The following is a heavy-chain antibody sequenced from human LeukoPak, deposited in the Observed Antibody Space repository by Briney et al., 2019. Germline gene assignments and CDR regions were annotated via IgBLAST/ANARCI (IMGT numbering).Heavy chain of an antibody. J-gene: IGHJ6*03. CDR2: IYYSGST. CDR1: GGSISSYY. CDR3: ARDLPSIAARRQKGPYYYYYMDV. Sequence: SETLSLTCTVSGGSISSYYWSWIRQPPGKGLEWIGYIYYSGSTNYNPSLKSRVTISVDTSKNQFSLKLSSVTAADTAVYYCARDLPSIAARRQKGPYYYYYMDVWGKGTTVTVSS. D-gene: IGHD6-6*01. V-gene: IGHV4-59*01.